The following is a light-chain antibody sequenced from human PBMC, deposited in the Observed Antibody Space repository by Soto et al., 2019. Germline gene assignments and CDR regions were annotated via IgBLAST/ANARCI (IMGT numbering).Light chain of an antibody. CDR3: QQYRSWPRT. CDR2: GAS. V-gene: IGKV3-20*01. J-gene: IGKJ1*01. CDR1: QSFTTSQ. Sequence: EIVLTQSPGTLSLSPGERATLFCRASQSFTTSQLAWYQQRPGQAPRVLIYGASTRATDMSGTFSGRGSGTEFTLTISNVRPEDFAVYYCQQYRSWPRTFGQGTKVDIK.